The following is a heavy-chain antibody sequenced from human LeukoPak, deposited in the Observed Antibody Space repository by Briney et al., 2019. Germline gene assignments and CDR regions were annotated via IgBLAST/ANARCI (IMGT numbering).Heavy chain of an antibody. CDR3: ARHLLYGSGSYYWGP. Sequence: GESLKISCKGSGYGFTSYWIGWVRQMPGKGLEWMGIIYPGDSDTRYSPSFQGQVTISADKSISTAYLQWSSLKASDTAMYYCARHLLYGSGSYYWGPWGQGTLVTVSS. J-gene: IGHJ5*02. D-gene: IGHD3-10*01. CDR1: GYGFTSYW. CDR2: IYPGDSDT. V-gene: IGHV5-51*01.